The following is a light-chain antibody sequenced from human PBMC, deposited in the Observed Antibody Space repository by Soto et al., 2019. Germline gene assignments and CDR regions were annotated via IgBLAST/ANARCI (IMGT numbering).Light chain of an antibody. V-gene: IGKV3-20*01. CDR2: AAT. Sequence: EIVLTQSPGTLSLSPGERATLSCRASQSVSSSFLACYQQTPGQAPRLLNYAATSSATGIPDRFSGSGSGTDFTLTISSLQPEDFAVSYCQQYDSSPLTFGQGTMVDIK. CDR3: QQYDSSPLT. CDR1: QSVSSSF. J-gene: IGKJ4*01.